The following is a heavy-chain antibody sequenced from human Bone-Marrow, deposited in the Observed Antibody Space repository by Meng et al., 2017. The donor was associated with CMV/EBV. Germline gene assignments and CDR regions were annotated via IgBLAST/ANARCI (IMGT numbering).Heavy chain of an antibody. V-gene: IGHV1-2*02. CDR1: GYTFTGYY. D-gene: IGHD2-2*01. CDR2: INPNSGGT. J-gene: IGHJ3*02. CDR3: ARDRRLINRGYCSSTSCNDAFDI. Sequence: ASVKVSCKASGYTFTGYYMHWVRQAPGQGLEWMGWINPNSGGTNYAQKFQGRVTMTRDTSISTAYMELSRLRSDDTAVYYCARDRRLINRGYCSSTSCNDAFDIWGQGTMVTVPS.